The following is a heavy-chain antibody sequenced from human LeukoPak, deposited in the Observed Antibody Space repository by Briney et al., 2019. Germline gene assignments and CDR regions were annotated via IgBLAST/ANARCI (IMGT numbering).Heavy chain of an antibody. CDR3: ARDHYDILTGYYDYYYYYGMDV. J-gene: IGHJ6*02. CDR1: GYTFTGYY. Sequence: ASVKVSCKASGYTFTGYYMHWVRQAPGQGLEWMEWINPNSGGTNYAQKFQGRVTMTRDTSISTAYMELSRLRSDDTAVYYCARDHYDILTGYYDYYYYYGMDVWGQGTTVTVSS. D-gene: IGHD3-9*01. V-gene: IGHV1-2*02. CDR2: INPNSGGT.